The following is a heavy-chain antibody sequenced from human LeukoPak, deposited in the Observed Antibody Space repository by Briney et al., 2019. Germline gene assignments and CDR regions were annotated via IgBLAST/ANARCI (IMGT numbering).Heavy chain of an antibody. CDR3: AAYYYDSSGYLPFDY. J-gene: IGHJ4*02. D-gene: IGHD3-22*01. CDR2: ISSSSSYI. Sequence: GGSLRLSCAASGFTFSSYSMNWVRQAPGKGLEWVSSISSSSSYIYYADSVKGRFTISRDNAKNSRYLQMNSLGAEDTAVYYCAAYYYDSSGYLPFDYWGQGTLVTVSS. V-gene: IGHV3-21*01. CDR1: GFTFSSYS.